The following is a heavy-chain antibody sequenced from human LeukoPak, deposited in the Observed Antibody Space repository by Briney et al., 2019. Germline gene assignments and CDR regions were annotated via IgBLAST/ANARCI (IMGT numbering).Heavy chain of an antibody. CDR2: ISWNSGSV. V-gene: IGHV3-9*01. Sequence: PGRSLRLSCAASGFTFEDYAMHWVRQAPGKGLEWVSGISWNSGSVGYVDSVKGRSTISRDNAKNSLYLQMNSLRAEDTALYYCAKKGNLRVGMDVWGKGTTVTVSS. J-gene: IGHJ6*04. CDR1: GFTFEDYA. D-gene: IGHD1-26*01. CDR3: AKKGNLRVGMDV.